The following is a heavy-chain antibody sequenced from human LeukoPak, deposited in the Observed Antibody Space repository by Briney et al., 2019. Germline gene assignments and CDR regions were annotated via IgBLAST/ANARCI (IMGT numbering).Heavy chain of an antibody. Sequence: PSETLSLTCAVSGGSISSGGYSWSWIRQPPGKGLEWIGYIYHSGSTYYNPSLKSRVAISVDRSKNQFSLKLSSVTAADTAVYYCAREANWGFDYWGQGTLVTVSS. CDR3: AREANWGFDY. J-gene: IGHJ4*02. CDR2: IYHSGST. V-gene: IGHV4-30-2*01. D-gene: IGHD7-27*01. CDR1: GGSISSGGYS.